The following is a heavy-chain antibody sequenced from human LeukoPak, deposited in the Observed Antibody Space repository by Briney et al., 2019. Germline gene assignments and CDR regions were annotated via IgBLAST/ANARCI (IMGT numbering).Heavy chain of an antibody. D-gene: IGHD6-13*01. V-gene: IGHV4-4*02. Sequence: PSEILSLTCAVSGGSISSSNWWSWVRQPPGKGLEWIGEIYHSGSTNYNPSLKSRVTISVDKSKNQFSLKLSSVTAADTAVYYCASPSSSWYRYFDYWGQGTLVTVSS. CDR1: GGSISSSNW. CDR3: ASPSSSWYRYFDY. J-gene: IGHJ4*02. CDR2: IYHSGST.